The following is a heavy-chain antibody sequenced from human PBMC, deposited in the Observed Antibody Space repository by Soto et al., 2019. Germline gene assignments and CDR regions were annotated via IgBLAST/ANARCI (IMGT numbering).Heavy chain of an antibody. V-gene: IGHV4-34*01. CDR2: INHSGST. CDR1: GGSFSGYY. CDR3: ARIVVIPAAPDYYNYYGVDV. D-gene: IGHD2-2*01. Sequence: PSETLSLTCAVYGGSFSGYYWSWIRQPPGKGLEWIGEINHSGSTNYNPSLKSRVTISVDTSKNQFSLKISSVTAADTSVYYCARIVVIPAAPDYYNYYGVDVWGQGTTVTVSS. J-gene: IGHJ6*02.